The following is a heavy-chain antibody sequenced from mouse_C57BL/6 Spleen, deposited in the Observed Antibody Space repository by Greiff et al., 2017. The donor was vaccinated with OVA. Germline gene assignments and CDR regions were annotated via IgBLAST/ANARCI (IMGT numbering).Heavy chain of an antibody. CDR1: GFTFSDFG. CDR2: ISSGSSTI. V-gene: IGHV5-17*01. CDR3: ARGDRFPY. J-gene: IGHJ3*01. D-gene: IGHD3-3*01. Sequence: EVKLVESGGGLVKPGGSLKLSCAASGFTFSDFGMHWVRQAPEKGLEWVAYISSGSSTIYYADTVKGRFTISRDNAKITLFLQMTRLRSEDTAMYYCARGDRFPYWGQGTLVTVSA.